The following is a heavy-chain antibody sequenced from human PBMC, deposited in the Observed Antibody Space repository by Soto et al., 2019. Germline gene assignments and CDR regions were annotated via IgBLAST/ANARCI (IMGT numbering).Heavy chain of an antibody. CDR2: MYYTGST. D-gene: IGHD5-12*01. Sequence: QVQLKESGPGLVKPSQTLSLTCTVSGGSVSSGGYYWSWIRQHPGKGLEWIGYMYYTGSTYYYPSLKSRVNISKDTSKNQFSLKLRSVTAVDTAVYYCARLTVATTDYFDYWGQGTLVTVSS. CDR3: ARLTVATTDYFDY. V-gene: IGHV4-31*03. CDR1: GGSVSSGGYY. J-gene: IGHJ4*02.